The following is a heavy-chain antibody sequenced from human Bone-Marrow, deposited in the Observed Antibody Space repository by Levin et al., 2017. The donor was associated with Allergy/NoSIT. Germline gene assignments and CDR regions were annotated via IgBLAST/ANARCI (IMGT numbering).Heavy chain of an antibody. D-gene: IGHD2-8*02. Sequence: PGGSLRLSCAGSGFTFSRFAMSWVRQAPGKGLEWVASINNGGNPCYADSVMGRFTISRDTSKGTLDLQMDSLRAEDSAVYYCAKDHESTGWPTFASWGQGSLVTVSS. CDR3: AKDHESTGWPTFAS. CDR1: GFTFSRFA. J-gene: IGHJ4*02. V-gene: IGHV3-23*01. CDR2: INNGGNP.